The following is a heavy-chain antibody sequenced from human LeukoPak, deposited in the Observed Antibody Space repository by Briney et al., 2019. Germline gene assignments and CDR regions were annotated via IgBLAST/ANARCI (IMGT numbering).Heavy chain of an antibody. V-gene: IGHV3-7*03. D-gene: IGHD4-17*01. Sequence: PGGSLRLSCAASGFTFSRYWMSWVRQAPGKGLEWVANIKQDGSQKSYVDSVKGRFTISRDNANNLLYLQMNSLRAEDTAVYYCARDDYGETFDYWGQGTLVTVSS. CDR3: ARDDYGETFDY. CDR1: GFTFSRYW. CDR2: IKQDGSQK. J-gene: IGHJ4*02.